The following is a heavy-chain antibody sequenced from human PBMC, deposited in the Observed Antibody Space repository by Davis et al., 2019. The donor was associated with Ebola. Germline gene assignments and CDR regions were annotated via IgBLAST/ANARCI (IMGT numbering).Heavy chain of an antibody. Sequence: PESLSLTCALSAGSISSNYRWCCLPQAPGQGLECLGEIDPSRTTNSNPSLKSLLTLAVHKSKNHVCLNLNSVTAADTAVYYCARSPGRSLVVTALNRNFDLWGRGTLVTVSS. CDR1: AGSISSNYR. CDR3: ARSPGRSLVVTALNRNFDL. CDR2: IDPSRTT. V-gene: IGHV4-4*03. J-gene: IGHJ2*01. D-gene: IGHD2-21*02.